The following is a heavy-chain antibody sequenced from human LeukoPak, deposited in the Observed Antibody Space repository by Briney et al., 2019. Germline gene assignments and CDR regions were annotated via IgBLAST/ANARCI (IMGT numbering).Heavy chain of an antibody. CDR3: ARESLGYCSSTSCATDYYMDV. CDR2: ISSSSSYI. J-gene: IGHJ6*03. V-gene: IGHV3-21*01. D-gene: IGHD2-2*01. CDR1: GFTFSSYS. Sequence: PGGSLGLSCAASGFTFSSYSMNWVRQAPGKGLEWVSSISSSSSYIYYADSVKGRFTISRDNAKNSLYLQMNSLRAEDTAVYYCARESLGYCSSTSCATDYYMDVWGKGTTVTVSS.